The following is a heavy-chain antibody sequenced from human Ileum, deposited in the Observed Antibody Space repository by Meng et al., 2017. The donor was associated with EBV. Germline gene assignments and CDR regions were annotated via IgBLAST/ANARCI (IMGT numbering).Heavy chain of an antibody. D-gene: IGHD2-8*01. Sequence: QVHLQVAGPGLVQPSGTLALTVAVSGASIISNYWWSWVRQPPGKGLEWIGEIYYNTNTNYNPSLKGRVTMSVDTSQNQFSLTLSSVTAADTAVYFCARKFSVVGSTDGWFDPWGQGTLVTVSS. J-gene: IGHJ5*02. CDR1: GASIISNYW. CDR2: IYYNTNT. CDR3: ARKFSVVGSTDGWFDP. V-gene: IGHV4-4*02.